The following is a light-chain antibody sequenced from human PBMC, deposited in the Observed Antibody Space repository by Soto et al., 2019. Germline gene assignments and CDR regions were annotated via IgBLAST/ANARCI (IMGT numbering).Light chain of an antibody. CDR1: QSISSY. J-gene: IGKJ4*01. Sequence: DIQMTQSPSSLSASVGDRVTITCRASQSISSYLNWYQQKPGKAPKLLIYAASSLQSGVPSRFSGSGSGTDFTHTISSLQPEEFATYYCQQSYSTPTFGGGTKVDIK. CDR3: QQSYSTPT. CDR2: AAS. V-gene: IGKV1-39*01.